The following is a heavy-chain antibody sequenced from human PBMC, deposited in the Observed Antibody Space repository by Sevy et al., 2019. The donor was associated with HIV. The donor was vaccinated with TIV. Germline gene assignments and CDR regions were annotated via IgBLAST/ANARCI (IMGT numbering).Heavy chain of an antibody. CDR2: IYPGDSNT. Sequence: GESLKISCKGSGYSFTSYWIGWVRQLPGNGLEWMGIIYPGDSNTRYSPAFQGQVTISTDKSISTAYLQWSSLKASDTAMYYCARQTMDYYGSGTYYNGFDYWGQGTLVTVSS. V-gene: IGHV5-51*01. CDR3: ARQTMDYYGSGTYYNGFDY. CDR1: GYSFTSYW. J-gene: IGHJ4*02. D-gene: IGHD3-10*01.